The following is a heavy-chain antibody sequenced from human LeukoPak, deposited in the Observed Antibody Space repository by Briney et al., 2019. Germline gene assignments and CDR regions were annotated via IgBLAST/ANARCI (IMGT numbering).Heavy chain of an antibody. CDR1: GGSVSSGSYY. D-gene: IGHD3-10*01. Sequence: PSETLSLTCTVSGGSVSSGSYYWSWIRQSPGKGLEWIGYIYYSGSTNYNPSLKSRVTISVDTSKNQFSLKLSSVTAADTAVYYCARVLIGTMVRGVIIKGYYFDYWGQGTLVTVSS. J-gene: IGHJ4*02. V-gene: IGHV4-61*01. CDR2: IYYSGST. CDR3: ARVLIGTMVRGVIIKGYYFDY.